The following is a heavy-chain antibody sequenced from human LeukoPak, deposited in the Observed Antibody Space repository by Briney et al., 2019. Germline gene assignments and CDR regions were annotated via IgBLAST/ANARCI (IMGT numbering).Heavy chain of an antibody. D-gene: IGHD6-13*01. V-gene: IGHV1-69*02. CDR1: GGTFSSYT. Sequence: SVKVSCKASGGTFSSYTISWVRQAPGQGLEWMGRIIPILGIANYAQKFQGRVTITADKSTSTAYMELSSLRSEDTAVYYCARRGDSSSWYRAIDYWGQGTLVTVSS. CDR2: IIPILGIA. CDR3: ARRGDSSSWYRAIDY. J-gene: IGHJ4*02.